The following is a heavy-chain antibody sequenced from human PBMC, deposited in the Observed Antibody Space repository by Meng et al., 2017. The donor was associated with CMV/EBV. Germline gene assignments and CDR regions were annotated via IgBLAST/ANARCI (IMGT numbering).Heavy chain of an antibody. D-gene: IGHD3-10*01. CDR1: GGSISSGGYC. V-gene: IGHV4-31*03. J-gene: IGHJ4*02. CDR2: IYYSGST. CDR3: ARVHRYYYGSGSLMGIFDY. Sequence: LRLSCTVSGGSISSGGYCWSWIRQHPGKGLEWIGYIYYSGSTYYNPSLKSRVTISVDTSKNQFSLKLSSVTAADTAVYYCARVHRYYYGSGSLMGIFDYWGQGTLVTVSS.